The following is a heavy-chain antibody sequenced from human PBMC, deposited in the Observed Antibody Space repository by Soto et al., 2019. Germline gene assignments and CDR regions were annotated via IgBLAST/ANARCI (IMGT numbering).Heavy chain of an antibody. Sequence: SVKVSCKASGGTFSSYAISWVRQAPGQGLEWMGGIITIFGTANYAQKFQGRVTITADESTSTAYMELSSLRSEDTAVYYCATSNPTYGGRVDDAFDIWGQGTMVTVSS. J-gene: IGHJ3*02. CDR1: GGTFSSYA. CDR3: ATSNPTYGGRVDDAFDI. CDR2: IITIFGTA. V-gene: IGHV1-69*13. D-gene: IGHD4-4*01.